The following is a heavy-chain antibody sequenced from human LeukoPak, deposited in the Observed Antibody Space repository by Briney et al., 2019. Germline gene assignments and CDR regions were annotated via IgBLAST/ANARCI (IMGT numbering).Heavy chain of an antibody. CDR1: GYTFTSYY. Sequence: ASVKVSCKASGYTFTSYYIHWVRQAPGQGLEWMGIINPTGGSTTYAQKFQGRVTMTRDTSTSTVFMELNSLRSEDTAVYYCALYSSTWYWGQGTLVTVSS. CDR2: INPTGGST. D-gene: IGHD6-13*01. J-gene: IGHJ4*02. V-gene: IGHV1-46*01. CDR3: ALYSSTWY.